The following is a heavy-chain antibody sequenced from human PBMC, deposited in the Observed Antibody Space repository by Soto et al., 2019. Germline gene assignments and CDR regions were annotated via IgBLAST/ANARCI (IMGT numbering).Heavy chain of an antibody. CDR1: GGSISSNNW. V-gene: IGHV4-4*02. D-gene: IGHD2-15*01. CDR2: SHHRDGT. CDR3: GCRVEDISYDFYGMDV. Sequence: SETLSLTCAVSGGSISSNNWWSWVRQPPGKGLEWIGESHHRDGTNYNPSLKSRGTISVDKSENQFSLKLRSVTAADTAVYFCGCRVEDISYDFYGMDVWGQGTTVTVSS. J-gene: IGHJ6*02.